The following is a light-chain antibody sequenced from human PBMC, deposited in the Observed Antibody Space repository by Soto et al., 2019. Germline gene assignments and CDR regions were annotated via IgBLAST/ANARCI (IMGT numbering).Light chain of an antibody. Sequence: EIVLTQSPATLSVTPGERVTLSCRASQRVNNNLAWYQQKPGQAPRLLIYAAATRATDIPARFTGSGSGTELTLTIASLQSDDFATYYCQQYNNWPLITFGQGTRLEIK. CDR3: QQYNNWPLIT. CDR1: QRVNNN. CDR2: AAA. V-gene: IGKV3-15*01. J-gene: IGKJ5*01.